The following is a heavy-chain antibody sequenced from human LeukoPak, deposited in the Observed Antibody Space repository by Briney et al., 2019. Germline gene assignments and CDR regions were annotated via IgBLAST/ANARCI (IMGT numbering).Heavy chain of an antibody. Sequence: PGGSLRLSCAASGFTFSSYAMSWVRQAPGKGLEWVSAVSGSGGSTYYADSVKGRFTISRDNSKNTLYLQMNSLRAEDTAVYYCAKSTRFHYYYGMDVWGQGTTVTVSS. D-gene: IGHD2-2*01. CDR2: VSGSGGST. V-gene: IGHV3-23*01. J-gene: IGHJ6*02. CDR3: AKSTRFHYYYGMDV. CDR1: GFTFSSYA.